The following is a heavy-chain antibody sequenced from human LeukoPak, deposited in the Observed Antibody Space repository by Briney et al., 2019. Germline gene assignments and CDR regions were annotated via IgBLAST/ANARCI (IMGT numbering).Heavy chain of an antibody. CDR1: GYTFTSYG. V-gene: IGHV1-18*01. CDR2: ISPYNGNT. Sequence: ASVKVSCKASGYTFTSYGITWVRQAPGQGPEWMGWISPYNGNTNYAQKLQGRVTMTTDTSTSTAYMELRSLRSDDTAVYYCARGGITMIVVVHDAFDIWGQGTMVTVSS. CDR3: ARGGITMIVVVHDAFDI. J-gene: IGHJ3*02. D-gene: IGHD3-22*01.